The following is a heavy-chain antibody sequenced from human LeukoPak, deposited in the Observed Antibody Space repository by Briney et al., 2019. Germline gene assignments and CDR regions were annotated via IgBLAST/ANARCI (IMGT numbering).Heavy chain of an antibody. CDR1: GYTFTSYG. CDR2: ISAYNGNT. J-gene: IGHJ4*02. V-gene: IGHV1-18*01. D-gene: IGHD6-19*01. CDR3: ARDLKMGYSSGSYSWGTGSSNDY. Sequence: ASVKVSCKASGYTFTSYGISWVRQAPGQGLEWMGWISAYNGNTNYAQKLQGRVTITTDTSTSTAYMGLRSLRSDDPAVYYCARDLKMGYSSGSYSWGTGSSNDYWGQGTLVTVSS.